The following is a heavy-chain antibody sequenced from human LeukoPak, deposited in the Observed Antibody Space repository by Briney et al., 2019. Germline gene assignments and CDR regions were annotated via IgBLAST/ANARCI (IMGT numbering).Heavy chain of an antibody. V-gene: IGHV3-23*01. D-gene: IGHD3-10*01. CDR3: AKRHYYGSGSFDY. Sequence: GGSLRLSCAASGFTFSSYAVSWVRQAPGKGLEWVSVISGSGESTYYADSVKGRFTTSKDNSKNTLYLQMNSLRAEDTAVYYCAKRHYYGSGSFDYWGQGTLVTVSS. CDR2: ISGSGEST. CDR1: GFTFSSYA. J-gene: IGHJ4*02.